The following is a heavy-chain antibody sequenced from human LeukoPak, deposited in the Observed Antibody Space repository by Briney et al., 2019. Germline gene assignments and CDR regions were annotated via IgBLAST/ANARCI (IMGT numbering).Heavy chain of an antibody. J-gene: IGHJ3*02. CDR3: AREEGSGWYNAFDI. CDR2: INPNSGGT. V-gene: IGHV1-2*02. CDR1: GYTFTGYY. D-gene: IGHD6-19*01. Sequence: ASVKVSCKASGYTFTGYYMHWVRQAPGQGLEWMGWINPNSGGTNYAQKFQGRVTMTRDTSISTAYMELSSLRSEDTAVYYCAREEGSGWYNAFDIWGQGTMVTVSS.